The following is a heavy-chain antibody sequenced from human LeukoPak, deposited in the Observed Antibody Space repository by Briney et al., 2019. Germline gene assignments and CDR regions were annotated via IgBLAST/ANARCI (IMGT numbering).Heavy chain of an antibody. D-gene: IGHD4-17*01. CDR1: GFSISTGYS. CDR2: IFNSGSR. CDR3: ARSAGGLGDEYYFNY. V-gene: IGHV4-38-2*01. Sequence: SETLSLTCAVPGFSISTGYSWGWIRPPPGKGLEWTGSIFNSGSRYQNPSLKSRVTISLDTSKNHFSLKLTSATAADTAVYYCARSAGGLGDEYYFNYWGQGTLVTVSS. J-gene: IGHJ4*02.